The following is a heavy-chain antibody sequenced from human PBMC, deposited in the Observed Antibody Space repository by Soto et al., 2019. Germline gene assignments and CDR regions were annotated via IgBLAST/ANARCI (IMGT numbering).Heavy chain of an antibody. D-gene: IGHD3-10*01. V-gene: IGHV4-34*01. Sequence: ETLSLTRAVYGGSFSGYCWSWIRQPPGKGLEWIGEINHSGSTNYNPSLKSRVTISVDTSKNQFSLKLSSVTAADTAVYYCARNNYGSGSATIDYWGQGTLVTVSS. J-gene: IGHJ4*02. CDR3: ARNNYGSGSATIDY. CDR1: GGSFSGYC. CDR2: INHSGST.